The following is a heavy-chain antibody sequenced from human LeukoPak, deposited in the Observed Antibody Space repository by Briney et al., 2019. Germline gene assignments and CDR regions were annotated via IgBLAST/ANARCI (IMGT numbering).Heavy chain of an antibody. CDR3: AREDTVAYDY. J-gene: IGHJ4*02. CDR1: GGSISSYY. V-gene: IGHV4-59*12. Sequence: PSETLSLTCTASGGSISSYYWSWIRQPPGKGLECIGYIYYSGSTNYNPSLKSRVTISVDTSKNQFSLKLSSVTAADTAVYYCAREDTVAYDYWGQGTLVTVSS. CDR2: IYYSGST. D-gene: IGHD4-23*01.